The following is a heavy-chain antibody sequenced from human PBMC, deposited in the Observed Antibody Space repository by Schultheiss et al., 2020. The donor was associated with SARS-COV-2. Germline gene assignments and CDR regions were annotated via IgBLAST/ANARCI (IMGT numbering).Heavy chain of an antibody. CDR2: IYYSGST. CDR3: ARVGYSSGWTRALFDY. D-gene: IGHD6-19*01. V-gene: IGHV4-31*03. CDR1: GGSISSGGYY. Sequence: SQTLSLTCTVSGGSISSGGYYWSWIRQHPGKGLEWIGYIYYSGSTNYNPSLKSRVTISVDTSKNQFSLKLSSVTAADTAVYYCARVGYSSGWTRALFDYWGQGTLVTVSS. J-gene: IGHJ4*02.